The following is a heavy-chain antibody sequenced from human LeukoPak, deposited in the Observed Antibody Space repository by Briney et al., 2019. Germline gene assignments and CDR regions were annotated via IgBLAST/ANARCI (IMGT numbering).Heavy chain of an antibody. J-gene: IGHJ4*02. CDR2: IYPGDSDT. CDR3: ARLSYYDSSGYYGYYFDY. D-gene: IGHD3-22*01. V-gene: IGHV5-51*01. Sequence: NHGASLKISCKGSGYSFTSYWIGWVRQMPGKGLEWMGIIYPGDSDTRYSPSFQGQVTISADKSISTAYLQWSSLKASDTAMYYCARLSYYDSSGYYGYYFDYWGQGTLVTVSS. CDR1: GYSFTSYW.